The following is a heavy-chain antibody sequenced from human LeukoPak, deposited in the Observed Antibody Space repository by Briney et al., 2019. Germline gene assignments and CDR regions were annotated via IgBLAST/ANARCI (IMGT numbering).Heavy chain of an antibody. CDR1: GGSISSGGYY. CDR2: IYYSGST. Sequence: SETLSLTCTVSGGSISSGGYYWSWIRQHPGKGLEWIGYIYYSGSTNYNPSLKSRVTISVDTSKNQFSLKLSSVTAADTAVYYCASGLYSSGWYYFDYWGQGTLVTVSS. CDR3: ASGLYSSGWYYFDY. J-gene: IGHJ4*02. V-gene: IGHV4-61*08. D-gene: IGHD6-19*01.